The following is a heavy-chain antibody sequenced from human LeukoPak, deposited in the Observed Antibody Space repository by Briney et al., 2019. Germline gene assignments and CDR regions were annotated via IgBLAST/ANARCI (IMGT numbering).Heavy chain of an antibody. CDR2: IYHSGST. V-gene: IGHV4-4*02. CDR1: GGSISSSNW. J-gene: IGHJ5*02. CDR3: ASGGYCSSTSCYTGDNWFDP. D-gene: IGHD2-2*02. Sequence: SGTLSLTGAVSGGSISSSNWWSWVRQPPGKGLEWIGEIYHSGSTNYNPSLKSRVTISVDKSKNQFSLKLSSVTAADTAVYYCASGGYCSSTSCYTGDNWFDPWGQGTLVTVSS.